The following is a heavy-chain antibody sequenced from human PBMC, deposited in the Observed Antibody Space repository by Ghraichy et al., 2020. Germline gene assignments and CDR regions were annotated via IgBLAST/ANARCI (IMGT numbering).Heavy chain of an antibody. V-gene: IGHV4-4*02. CDR3: AGRCSGGGCYFDY. D-gene: IGHD2-15*01. CDR2: IYHSGST. Sequence: SETLSLTCAVSGGSITSSYWWTWVRQPPGEGLEWIGEIYHSGSTTYNPSLKSRVTISLDKSENQFSLRLGSVTAADTAVYYCAGRCSGGGCYFDYWGQGSLVTVSS. CDR1: GGSITSSYW. J-gene: IGHJ4*02.